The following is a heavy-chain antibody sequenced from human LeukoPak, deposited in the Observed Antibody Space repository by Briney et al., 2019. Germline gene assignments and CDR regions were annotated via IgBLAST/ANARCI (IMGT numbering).Heavy chain of an antibody. D-gene: IGHD6-13*01. CDR2: IYYSGST. CDR1: GGSISSYY. CDR3: ARKKDSSNWKYYYYYHLDV. V-gene: IGHV4-59*01. J-gene: IGHJ6*03. Sequence: SETLSLTCTVSGGSISSYYWSWIRQPPGKGLEWIGYIYYSGSTNYNPSLKSRVTISVDTSKNQFSLKLSSVTAADTAVYYRARKKDSSNWKYYYYYHLDVWGKGTTVTVSS.